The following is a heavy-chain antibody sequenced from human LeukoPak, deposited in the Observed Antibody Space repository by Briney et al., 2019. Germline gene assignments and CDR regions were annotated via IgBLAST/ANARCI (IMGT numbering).Heavy chain of an antibody. CDR1: GGSFSGYY. CDR2: MYYSGST. D-gene: IGHD4-17*01. Sequence: SETLSLTCAVYGGSFSGYYWSWIRQPPGKGLEWIGYMYYSGSTNYNPSLKSRVTMSGDTSKNELSLKLSSVTAADTAVYYCARMNGDYGFRNYFYYGLDVWGQGTTVTVSS. V-gene: IGHV4-59*08. J-gene: IGHJ6*02. CDR3: ARMNGDYGFRNYFYYGLDV.